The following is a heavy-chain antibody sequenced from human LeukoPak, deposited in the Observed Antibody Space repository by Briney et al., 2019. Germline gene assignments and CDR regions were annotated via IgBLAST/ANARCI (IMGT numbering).Heavy chain of an antibody. D-gene: IGHD3-10*01. Sequence: ASVKVSCKASGYTFTGYYMYWVRQAPGQGPEWMGWIDPASGATNFAQNFQGRVTVTSDTSISTAYMELSRLRSDDTAVYYCARGPGFYYDYYFGVDVWGQGTTVTVSS. CDR2: IDPASGAT. V-gene: IGHV1-2*02. CDR3: ARGPGFYYDYYFGVDV. J-gene: IGHJ6*02. CDR1: GYTFTGYY.